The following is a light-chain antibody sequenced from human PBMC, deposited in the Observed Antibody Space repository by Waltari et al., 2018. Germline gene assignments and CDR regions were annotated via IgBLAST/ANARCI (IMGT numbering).Light chain of an antibody. CDR3: QHRYNWPYT. Sequence: EIVLTQSPATLSFSPGERATLSCRASQSVSRSLVWYQQKPGQAPRLLIYDASNRATGIPARFSGSGSGTDFTLTISSLEPEDFAVYYCQHRYNWPYTFGQGTKLEIK. CDR1: QSVSRS. V-gene: IGKV3-11*01. CDR2: DAS. J-gene: IGKJ2*01.